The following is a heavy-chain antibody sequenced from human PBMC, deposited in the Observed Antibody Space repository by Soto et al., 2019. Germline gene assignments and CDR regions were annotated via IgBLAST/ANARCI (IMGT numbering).Heavy chain of an antibody. CDR2: ISGSGGST. Sequence: GGSLRLSCAASGFTFSSYVMSWVRQAPGKGLKWVSGISGSGGSTNYADSVKGRFTISGDNSKNTLYLQMNSLRAEDTAVYYCAKGGILFPFDPWGQGTLVTVSS. CDR3: AKGGILFPFDP. D-gene: IGHD2-15*01. V-gene: IGHV3-23*01. J-gene: IGHJ5*02. CDR1: GFTFSSYV.